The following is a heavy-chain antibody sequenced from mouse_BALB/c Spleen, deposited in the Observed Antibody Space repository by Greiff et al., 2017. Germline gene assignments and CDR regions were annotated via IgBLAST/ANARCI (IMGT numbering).Heavy chain of an antibody. CDR1: GYSITSDYA. CDR2: ISYSGST. V-gene: IGHV3-2*02. D-gene: IGHD2-4*01. Sequence: DVKLVESGPGLVKPSQSLSLTCTVTGYSITSDYAWNWIRQFPGNKLEWMGYISYSGSTSYNPSLKSRISITRDTSKNQFFLQLNSVTTEDTATYYCAREDYDYGAWFAYWGQGTLVTVSA. CDR3: AREDYDYGAWFAY. J-gene: IGHJ3*01.